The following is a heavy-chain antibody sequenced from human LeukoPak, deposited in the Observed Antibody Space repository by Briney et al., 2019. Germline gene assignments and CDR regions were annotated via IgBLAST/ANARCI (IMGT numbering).Heavy chain of an antibody. D-gene: IGHD4-17*01. Sequence: SQTLSLTCTVSGGSISSGDYYWSWIRQPPGKGLEWIGYIYYSGSTYYNSSLKSRVTISVDTSKNQFSLKLSSVTAADTAVYYCARAPSLYGDFPISFDYWGQGTLVTVSS. CDR3: ARAPSLYGDFPISFDY. V-gene: IGHV4-30-4*01. CDR1: GGSISSGDYY. CDR2: IYYSGST. J-gene: IGHJ4*02.